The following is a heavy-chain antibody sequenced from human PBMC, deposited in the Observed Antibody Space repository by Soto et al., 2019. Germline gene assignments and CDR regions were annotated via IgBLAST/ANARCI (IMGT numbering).Heavy chain of an antibody. D-gene: IGHD3-9*01. CDR1: GFTFSSYA. CDR2: ISYDGSNK. V-gene: IGHV3-30-3*01. CDR3: ARAGAETAFDPH. J-gene: IGHJ4*02. Sequence: QVQLVESGGGVVQPGRSLRLSCAASGFTFSSYAMHWVRQAPGKGLEWVAVISYDGSNKYYADSVKGRFTISRDNSKNTLYLRINSLGAEDTAVCYCARAGAETAFDPHWGQGTLVTVSS.